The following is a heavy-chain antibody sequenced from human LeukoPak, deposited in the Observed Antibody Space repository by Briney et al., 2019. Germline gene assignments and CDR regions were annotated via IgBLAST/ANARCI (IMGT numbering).Heavy chain of an antibody. D-gene: IGHD3-22*01. J-gene: IGHJ4*02. CDR2: INHSGST. CDR3: ARGRPHYYDSSGYLVGQYYFDY. CDR1: GGSFSGYY. V-gene: IGHV4-34*01. Sequence: SETLSLTCAVYGGSFSGYYWSWIRQPPGKGLEWIGEINHSGSTNYNPSLKSRVTISVDTSKNKFSLKLSSVTAADTAVYYCARGRPHYYDSSGYLVGQYYFDYWGQGTLVTVSS.